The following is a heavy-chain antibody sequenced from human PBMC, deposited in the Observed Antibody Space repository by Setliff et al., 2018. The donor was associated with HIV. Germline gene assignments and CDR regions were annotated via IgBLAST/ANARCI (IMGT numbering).Heavy chain of an antibody. CDR1: GFTFSGSA. CDR3: AADIPTPLAQIDY. CDR2: IRSKGYGSAT. D-gene: IGHD2-15*01. J-gene: IGHJ4*02. V-gene: IGHV3-73*01. Sequence: GGSLRLSCAASGFTFSGSAMHWVRQASGKGLEWVGRIRSKGYGSATAYAASVKGRFTISRDDSKNTLYLQMNTMKTEDTAVYYCAADIPTPLAQIDYWGQGTLVTVSS.